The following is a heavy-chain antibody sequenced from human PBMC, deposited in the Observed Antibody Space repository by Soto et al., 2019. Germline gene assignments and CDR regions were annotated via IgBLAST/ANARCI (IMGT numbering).Heavy chain of an antibody. V-gene: IGHV1-18*04. CDR2: ISADSGDI. D-gene: IGHD6-6*01. CDR1: GYTFTNYG. CDR3: ARGGRYSSSSDLTY. J-gene: IGHJ4*02. Sequence: QVQLVQSGPEVKKPGASVKVSCTPSGYTFTNYGVNWVRQAPGQGLEWMGWISADSGDIKYAQKFQGRVTMTTDTSTRTAYMELRSLRFDDSAVYYCARGGRYSSSSDLTYWGQGTLVTVSS.